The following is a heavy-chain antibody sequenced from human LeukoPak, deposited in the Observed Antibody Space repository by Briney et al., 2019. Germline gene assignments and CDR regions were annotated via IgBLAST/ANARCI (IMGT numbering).Heavy chain of an antibody. CDR1: GYTLTELS. J-gene: IGHJ4*02. CDR3: ARLGYSSGSDN. V-gene: IGHV1-24*01. D-gene: IGHD6-19*01. Sequence: ASVKVSCKVSGYTLTELSMHWVRQAPGKGLEWMGGFDPEDGETIYAQKFQGRVTMTRDTSISTAYMELSRLISDDTAVYYCARLGYSSGSDNWGQGTLVTVSS. CDR2: FDPEDGET.